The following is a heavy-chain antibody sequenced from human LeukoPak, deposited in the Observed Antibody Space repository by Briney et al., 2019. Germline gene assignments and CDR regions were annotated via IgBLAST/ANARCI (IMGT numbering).Heavy chain of an antibody. CDR2: INPSGGST. Sequence: ASVKVSCKASGYTFTSYYMHWVRQAPGQGLEWMGIINPSGGSTNYAQKFQGRVTITTDESTSTAYMELSSLRSEDTAVYYCAREGMATIHWGQGTLVTVSS. CDR1: GYTFTSYY. V-gene: IGHV1-46*01. J-gene: IGHJ4*02. CDR3: AREGMATIH. D-gene: IGHD5-24*01.